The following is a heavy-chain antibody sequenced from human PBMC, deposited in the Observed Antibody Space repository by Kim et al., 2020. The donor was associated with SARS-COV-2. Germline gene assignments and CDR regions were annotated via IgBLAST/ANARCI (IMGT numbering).Heavy chain of an antibody. D-gene: IGHD6-13*01. CDR3: ARKNGGSWYFDY. V-gene: IGHV4-39*01. Sequence: YYNPSLQSRVTISVDTSKNQFSLKLSSVTAADTAVYYCARKNGGSWYFDYWGQGTLVTVSS. J-gene: IGHJ4*02.